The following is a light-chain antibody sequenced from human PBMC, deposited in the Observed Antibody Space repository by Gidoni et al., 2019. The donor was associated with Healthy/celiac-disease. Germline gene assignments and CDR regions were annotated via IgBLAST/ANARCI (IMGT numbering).Light chain of an antibody. CDR1: QSVSSN. V-gene: IGKV3-15*01. Sequence: EIVMTQSPATLSVSPGERATLSCRASQSVSSNLSWYQQKPGQAPRLLIYVASTRATGIPARFSGSGSGTEFTLTISSLQPEDFAVYYCQQYNNWPPTWTFGQGTKVEIK. J-gene: IGKJ1*01. CDR2: VAS. CDR3: QQYNNWPPTWT.